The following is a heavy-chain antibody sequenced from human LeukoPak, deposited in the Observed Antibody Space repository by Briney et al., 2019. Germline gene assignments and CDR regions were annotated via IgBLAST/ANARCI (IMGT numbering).Heavy chain of an antibody. J-gene: IGHJ6*03. V-gene: IGHV4-4*07. CDR2: IYICGNT. CDR3: ARGGLLYSSGWGTTLGRYYDYMDV. D-gene: IGHD6-19*01. CDR1: GGSISSYY. Sequence: SETLSLTCTVSGGSISSYYWSWIRQPAGKGLEWIGRIYICGNTNYNPSLKSRVTISVDKSKNQFSLKLSSVTAADTAVYYCARGGLLYSSGWGTTLGRYYDYMDVWGKGTTVTVSS.